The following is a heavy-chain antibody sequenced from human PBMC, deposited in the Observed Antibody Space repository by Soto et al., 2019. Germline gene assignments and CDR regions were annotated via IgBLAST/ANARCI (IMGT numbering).Heavy chain of an antibody. J-gene: IGHJ6*02. CDR2: INPNSGGT. Sequence: GASVKVSCKASGYTFTGYYMHWVRQAPGQGLEWMGWINPNSGGTSYAQKFQGWVTMTRDTSISTAYMELSRLRSDDTAVYYCAREGGYCSGGSCYRYYYGMDVWGQGTTVTVSS. CDR1: GYTFTGYY. CDR3: AREGGYCSGGSCYRYYYGMDV. V-gene: IGHV1-2*04. D-gene: IGHD2-15*01.